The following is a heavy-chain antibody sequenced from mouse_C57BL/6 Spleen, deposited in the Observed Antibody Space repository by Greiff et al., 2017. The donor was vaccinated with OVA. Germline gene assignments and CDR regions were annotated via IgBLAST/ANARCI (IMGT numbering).Heavy chain of an antibody. CDR1: GFTFSSYA. Sequence: DVQLQESGGGLVKPGGSLKLSCAASGFTFSSYAMSWVRQTPEKRLEWVATISDGGSYTYYPDNVKGRFTISRDNAKNNLYLQMSHLKSEDTAMYYCAREVGYYFDYWGQGTTLTVSS. CDR3: AREVGYYFDY. V-gene: IGHV5-4*01. CDR2: ISDGGSYT. D-gene: IGHD1-1*02. J-gene: IGHJ2*01.